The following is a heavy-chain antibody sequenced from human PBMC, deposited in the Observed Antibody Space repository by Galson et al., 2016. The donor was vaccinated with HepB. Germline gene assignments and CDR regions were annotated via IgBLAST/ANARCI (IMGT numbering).Heavy chain of an antibody. Sequence: SLRLSCAASGFTFRNYYMSWVRQAPGKGLEWVANIKQDGSDKFYVDSVKGRFTISRDNAKSSLYLQMNSLGAEDTAIYYCAREDIVVVPTTMDEAFDIWGLGTMVTVSS. J-gene: IGHJ3*02. CDR2: IKQDGSDK. V-gene: IGHV3-7*03. D-gene: IGHD2-2*01. CDR3: AREDIVVVPTTMDEAFDI. CDR1: GFTFRNYY.